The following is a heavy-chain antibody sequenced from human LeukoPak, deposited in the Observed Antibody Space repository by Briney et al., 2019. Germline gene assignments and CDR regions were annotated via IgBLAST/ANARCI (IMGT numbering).Heavy chain of an antibody. J-gene: IGHJ3*02. CDR2: INPSGGST. Sequence: ASVKVSCKASGYTFTSYYMHWVRQAPGQGLEWMGIINPSGGSTSYAQKFQGRVTMTRDTSTSTVYMELSSLRSEDTAVYYCARDPKRDTYYCDPATAFDIWGQGTMVTVSS. CDR3: ARDPKRDTYYCDPATAFDI. CDR1: GYTFTSYY. V-gene: IGHV1-46*01. D-gene: IGHD3-22*01.